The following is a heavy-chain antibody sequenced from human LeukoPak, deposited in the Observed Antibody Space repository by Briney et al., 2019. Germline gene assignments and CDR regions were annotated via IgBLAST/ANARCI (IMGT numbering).Heavy chain of an antibody. CDR3: AIGDRGGHKVAFGV. Sequence: SQTLSLTCVISGDSVSSNSATWNWIRQSPSRGLEWLGRTYYRSKWYNEYAVSVRGRITINPDTSKNQFSLQLNSVTPEDTAVYYCAIGDRGGHKVAFGVWGRGTMVTVSS. J-gene: IGHJ3*01. D-gene: IGHD2-15*01. CDR2: TYYRSKWYN. CDR1: GDSVSSNSAT. V-gene: IGHV6-1*01.